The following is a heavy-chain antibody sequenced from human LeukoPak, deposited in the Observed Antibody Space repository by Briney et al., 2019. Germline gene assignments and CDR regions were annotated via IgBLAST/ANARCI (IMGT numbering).Heavy chain of an antibody. D-gene: IGHD3-10*01. V-gene: IGHV1-69*06. CDR3: ASSRETYYYGSGSYSGDY. CDR1: GYTFTSYY. J-gene: IGHJ4*02. CDR2: INPIFGTA. Sequence: GASVKVSCKASGYTFTSYYMHWVRQAPGEGLEWMGVINPIFGTANYAQKFQGRVTITADKSTSTAYMELSSLRSEDTAVYYCASSRETYYYGSGSYSGDYWGQGTLVTVSS.